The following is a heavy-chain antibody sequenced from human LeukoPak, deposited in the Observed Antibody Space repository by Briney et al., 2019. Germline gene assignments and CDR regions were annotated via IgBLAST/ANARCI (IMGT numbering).Heavy chain of an antibody. J-gene: IGHJ4*02. CDR2: ISYDGSNK. D-gene: IGHD5-24*01. Sequence: PGRSLRLSCAASGFTFSSYAMHWVRQAPGKGLEWVAVISYDGSNKYYADSVKGRFTISRDNSKNTLYLQMNSLRAEDTAVYYCARGKEMATTPPDYWGQGTLVTVSS. V-gene: IGHV3-30-3*01. CDR1: GFTFSSYA. CDR3: ARGKEMATTPPDY.